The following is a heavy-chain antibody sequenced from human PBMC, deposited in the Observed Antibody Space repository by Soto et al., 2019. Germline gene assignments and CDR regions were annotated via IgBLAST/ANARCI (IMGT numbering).Heavy chain of an antibody. Sequence: QVQLVQSAGEVKKPGASAIVSCQASGYTFRIYIIARLRQAPGQGLEWMGWISPYNGNTNYARQFRGRVTLTTDTSTSAAYLELRNLGSDDAATYYCARYCAGNACYSRHYYAMDVWGQGTTVSVSS. V-gene: IGHV1-18*01. CDR2: ISPYNGNT. J-gene: IGHJ6*02. CDR1: GYTFRIYI. CDR3: ARYCAGNACYSRHYYAMDV. D-gene: IGHD2-21*02.